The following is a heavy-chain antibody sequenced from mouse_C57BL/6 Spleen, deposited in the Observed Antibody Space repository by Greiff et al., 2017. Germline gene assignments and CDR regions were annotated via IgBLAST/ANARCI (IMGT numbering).Heavy chain of an antibody. CDR2: IDPETGGT. CDR1: GYTFTDYE. CDR3: PSTVVDFDC. J-gene: IGHJ2*01. V-gene: IGHV1-15*01. Sequence: QVQLKESGAELVRPGASVTLSCKASGYTFTDYEMHWVKQTPVPGLEWIGAIDPETGGTAYNQKFKGKAILTADKSSSTAYMELRSLTSEDSAVYYCPSTVVDFDCWGQGATRTVSS. D-gene: IGHD1-1*01.